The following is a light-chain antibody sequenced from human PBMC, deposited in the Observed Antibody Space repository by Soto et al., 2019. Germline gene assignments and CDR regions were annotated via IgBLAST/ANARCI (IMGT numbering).Light chain of an antibody. J-gene: IGKJ2*01. CDR3: QQYNNLPYT. Sequence: DIQMTQSPSSLSASLGDRVTITCQASLAISKYLHWYHQRPGKAPILVIYDASNLEAGAPSRFSGGGSGTSFTLTISSLQPEDIGTYFCQQYNNLPYTFGQGTKLDIK. V-gene: IGKV1-33*01. CDR2: DAS. CDR1: LAISKY.